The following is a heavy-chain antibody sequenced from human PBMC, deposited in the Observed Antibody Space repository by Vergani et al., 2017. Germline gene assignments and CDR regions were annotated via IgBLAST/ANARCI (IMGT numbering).Heavy chain of an antibody. V-gene: IGHV4-59*08. D-gene: IGHD3-3*01. CDR1: GGSISSYY. CDR2: IYYSGST. CDR3: ARLTDTQTYDFWSGYYFDY. J-gene: IGHJ4*02. Sequence: QVQLQESGPGLVKPSETLSLTCTVSGGSISSYYWSWIRQPPGKGLEWIGYIYYSGSTNYNPSLKSRVTISVDTAKNQFSLKLSSVTAADTAVYCCARLTDTQTYDFWSGYYFDYWGQGTLVTVSS.